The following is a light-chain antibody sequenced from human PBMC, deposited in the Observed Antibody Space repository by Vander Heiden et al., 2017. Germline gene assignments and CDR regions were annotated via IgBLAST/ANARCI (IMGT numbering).Light chain of an antibody. J-gene: IGKJ4*02. CDR2: STS. V-gene: IGKV1-39*01. CDR1: QSISRY. Sequence: DIQMTQSPSSLSASVGDRVTITCRTSQSISRYLNWHQKKPGKAPKLLNYSTSTLQSGVPSMFSGSGSGTDSTLTISSVHPEDVVTYYCQQTSAIPTFGGGTKLEIK. CDR3: QQTSAIPT.